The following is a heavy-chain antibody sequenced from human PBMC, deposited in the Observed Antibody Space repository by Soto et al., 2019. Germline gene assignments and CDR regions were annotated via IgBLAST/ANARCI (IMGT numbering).Heavy chain of an antibody. D-gene: IGHD1-26*01. CDR1: GFTFSSYG. Sequence: GGSLRLSCAASGFTFSSYGMHWVRQAPGKGLEWVAVIWYDGSNKYYADSVKGRFTISRDNSKNTLYLQMNSLRAEDTAVYYCARGAESGSYYYYSYYMDVWGKGTTVTVSS. J-gene: IGHJ6*03. CDR2: IWYDGSNK. V-gene: IGHV3-33*01. CDR3: ARGAESGSYYYYSYYMDV.